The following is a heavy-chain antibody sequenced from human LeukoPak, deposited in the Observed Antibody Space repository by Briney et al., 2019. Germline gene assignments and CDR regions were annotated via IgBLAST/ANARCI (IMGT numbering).Heavy chain of an antibody. Sequence: PGGSLRLSCAASGFTFSSYAMHWVRQAPGKGLEWVAFIRYDGSNKYYADSVEGRFTISRDNSKNTLYLQMNSLRAEDTAVYYCAKDEDAGYDFWSGYYRAGFPEFDYWGQGTLVTVSS. V-gene: IGHV3-30*02. D-gene: IGHD3-3*01. CDR1: GFTFSSYA. CDR2: IRYDGSNK. J-gene: IGHJ4*02. CDR3: AKDEDAGYDFWSGYYRAGFPEFDY.